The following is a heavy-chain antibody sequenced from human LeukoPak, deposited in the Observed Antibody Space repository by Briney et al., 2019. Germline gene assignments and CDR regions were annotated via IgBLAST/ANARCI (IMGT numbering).Heavy chain of an antibody. CDR1: GGSFSGYY. CDR2: INHSGST. J-gene: IGHJ4*02. D-gene: IGHD4-23*01. CDR3: ARLGLYCGIFDY. V-gene: IGHV4-34*01. Sequence: SETLSLTCAVYGGSFSGYYWSWIRQPPGKGLEWIGEINHSGSTNYNPSLKSRVTISGHTSKNQFSLKLSSVTAADTGVYYCARLGLYCGIFDYWGQGTLVTVSS.